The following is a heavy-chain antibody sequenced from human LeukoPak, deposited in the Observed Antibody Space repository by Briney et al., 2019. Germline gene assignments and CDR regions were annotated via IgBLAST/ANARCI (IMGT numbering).Heavy chain of an antibody. J-gene: IGHJ4*02. D-gene: IGHD1-14*01. CDR1: GHTFTTYN. V-gene: IGHV1-46*01. Sequence: ASVKVSCKASGHTFTTYNFYWVRQAPGQGLEWMGIVDPSDGATSYAQKFRGRVAMTRHMSTSTVYLELKSLRSDDTALYYCARDRGRTFEFDYWGQGTLVTVSS. CDR3: ARDRGRTFEFDY. CDR2: VDPSDGAT.